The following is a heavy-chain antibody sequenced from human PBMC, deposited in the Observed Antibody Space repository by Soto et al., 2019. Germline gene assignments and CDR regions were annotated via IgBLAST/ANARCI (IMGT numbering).Heavy chain of an antibody. CDR1: GGSFSDYY. CDR3: ARGRRKALAYTSWYFDL. Sequence: QVQLQQWGAGLLKPSETLSLTCAVFGGSFSDYYWSWIRQPPGKGLEWIGEINHSGITNYNPSLTSRVSISVDTYQNQFSLKLSSVTASDTAMYFCARGRRKALAYTSWYFDLWGRGTLVTVSS. CDR2: INHSGIT. D-gene: IGHD1-1*01. V-gene: IGHV4-34*01. J-gene: IGHJ2*01.